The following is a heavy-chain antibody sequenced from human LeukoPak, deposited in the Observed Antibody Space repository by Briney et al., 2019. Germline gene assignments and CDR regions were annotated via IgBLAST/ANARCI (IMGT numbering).Heavy chain of an antibody. CDR2: IYHGGGT. Sequence: GGSLRLSCAASGFTFGIYAMSWVRQPPGKGLDWVSVIYHGGGTYYADSVRGRFTISRDDSKNTLFLQMDSLRVDDTAMYYCARAYYGGNPHQGAVFDYWGRGTLVTVSS. CDR3: ARAYYGGNPHQGAVFDY. V-gene: IGHV3-53*01. J-gene: IGHJ4*02. CDR1: GFTFGIYA. D-gene: IGHD4-23*01.